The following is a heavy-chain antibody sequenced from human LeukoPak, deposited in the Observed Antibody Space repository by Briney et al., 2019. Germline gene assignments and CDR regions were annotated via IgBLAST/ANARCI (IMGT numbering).Heavy chain of an antibody. CDR3: ARDEKIVGASGQDY. V-gene: IGHV3-74*01. CDR1: GFTFGSYW. J-gene: IGHJ4*02. Sequence: GGSLRLSCAASGFTFGSYWMHWVRQAPGKGLVWVSRINTDGGDTIYADSVKGRFTISRDNAKNTLFLQMNSLRAEDTAVYYCARDEKIVGASGQDYWGQGTLATVSS. D-gene: IGHD1-26*01. CDR2: INTDGGDT.